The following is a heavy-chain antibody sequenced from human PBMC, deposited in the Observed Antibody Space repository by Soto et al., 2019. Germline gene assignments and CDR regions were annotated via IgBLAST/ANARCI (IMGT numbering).Heavy chain of an antibody. D-gene: IGHD1-7*01. J-gene: IGHJ6*02. Sequence: SVKVSCKASGYTFTNYFIHWVRQAPGQGLEWMGIINPSGGSTRYAQKFQGRVTMTRDTSTSTVYMELSSLRSGDTAVYYCARDYLAKTLNYFLNMDVWGQGTTVTVSS. V-gene: IGHV1-46*01. CDR2: INPSGGST. CDR3: ARDYLAKTLNYFLNMDV. CDR1: GYTFTNYF.